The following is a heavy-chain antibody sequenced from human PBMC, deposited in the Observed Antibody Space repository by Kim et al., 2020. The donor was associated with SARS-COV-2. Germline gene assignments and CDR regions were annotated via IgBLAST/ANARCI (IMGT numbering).Heavy chain of an antibody. J-gene: IGHJ4*02. V-gene: IGHV3-74*01. CDR3: ATISYSNLDY. Sequence: GGSLRLSRAASGFSFSSYWMHWVRQAPGKGLVWVSRINSDGSSTNYADSVKGRFTISRDNAKNTLYLQMNSLRAEDTAVYYCATISYSNLDYWGQGTLVTVSS. CDR1: GFSFSSYW. D-gene: IGHD4-4*01. CDR2: INSDGSST.